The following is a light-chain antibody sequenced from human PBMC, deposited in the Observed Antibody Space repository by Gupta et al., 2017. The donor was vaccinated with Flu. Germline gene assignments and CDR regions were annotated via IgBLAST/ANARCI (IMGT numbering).Light chain of an antibody. CDR3: AAWDDSLNGWV. CDR2: TNN. J-gene: IGLJ3*02. CDR1: SSNIGTNT. V-gene: IGLV1-44*01. Sequence: QSGLTQPPSASGTPGQRVIISCSGTSSNIGTNTVNWYQHLPGTAPELLIYTNNERPSGVPDRFSGSKSGTSASLAISGLQSEDEADYYCAAWDDSLNGWVFGGGTKVTVL.